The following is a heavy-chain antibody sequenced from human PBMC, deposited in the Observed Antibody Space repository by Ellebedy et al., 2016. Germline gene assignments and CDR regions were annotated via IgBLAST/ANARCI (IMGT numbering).Heavy chain of an antibody. CDR1: GYTFTSYA. CDR3: ARELKRGYSYGYSDRGYGMDV. Sequence: ASVKVSXXASGYTFTSYAMHWVRQAPGQRLEWMGWINAGNGNTKYSQKFQGRVTITRDTSASTAYMELSSLRSEDTAVYYCARELKRGYSYGYSDRGYGMDVWGQGTTVTVSS. V-gene: IGHV1-3*01. CDR2: INAGNGNT. J-gene: IGHJ6*02. D-gene: IGHD5-18*01.